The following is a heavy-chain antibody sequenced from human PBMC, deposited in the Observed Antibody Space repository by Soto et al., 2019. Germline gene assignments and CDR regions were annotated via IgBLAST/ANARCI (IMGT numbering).Heavy chain of an antibody. CDR2: MNPDNGNT. V-gene: IGHV1-8*01. CDR1: GYTFSTYE. Sequence: ASGKVSCKASGYTFSTYEINWVRRAAGQGLEWMGRMNPDNGNTGYAQKFQDRVTMTGNTSISTAYMELSSLRSDDTAVYYCARGPRESGEWLLFDYWGQGALVTVSS. D-gene: IGHD3-3*01. J-gene: IGHJ4*02. CDR3: ARGPRESGEWLLFDY.